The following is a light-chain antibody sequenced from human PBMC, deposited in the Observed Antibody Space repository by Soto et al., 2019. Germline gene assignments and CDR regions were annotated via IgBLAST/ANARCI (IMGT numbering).Light chain of an antibody. Sequence: QSVLTQPPSVSGAPGQRVTISCTGSSSNIGAGYDVHWYQQLPGTASKLLIYGNTNRPSGVPDRFSGSKSGTSASLAITGLQPEDEADYYCQSYDSSLSAYVFGTGTKLTVL. CDR2: GNT. CDR3: QSYDSSLSAYV. V-gene: IGLV1-40*01. J-gene: IGLJ1*01. CDR1: SSNIGAGYD.